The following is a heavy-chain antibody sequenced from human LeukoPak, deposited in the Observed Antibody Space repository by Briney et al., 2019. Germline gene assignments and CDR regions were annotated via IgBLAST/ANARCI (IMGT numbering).Heavy chain of an antibody. CDR2: IWYDGINK. D-gene: IGHD6-19*01. J-gene: IGHJ1*01. Sequence: GGSLRLSCAASGFTFSSYGMHWVRQAPGKGLEWVAVIWYDGINKYYADSVKGRFTISRDNSKNTLYLQMNSLRAEDTAVYYCAKVQAYSSGWYEYFQHWGQGTLVTVSS. CDR1: GFTFSSYG. CDR3: AKVQAYSSGWYEYFQH. V-gene: IGHV3-33*06.